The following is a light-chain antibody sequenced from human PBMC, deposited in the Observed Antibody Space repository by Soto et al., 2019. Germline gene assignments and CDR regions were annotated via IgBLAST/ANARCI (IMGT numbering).Light chain of an antibody. Sequence: QSALTQPASVSGSPGQSITISCTGTSSDIGSYNFVSWYQQRTGKAPKLMIFEASKRPSGVHYRFSGSKSANTASLTISGLQAEDEADYYCFSYAGSTTWVFGGGTKLTVL. CDR1: SSDIGSYNF. V-gene: IGLV2-23*01. CDR3: FSYAGSTTWV. CDR2: EAS. J-gene: IGLJ3*02.